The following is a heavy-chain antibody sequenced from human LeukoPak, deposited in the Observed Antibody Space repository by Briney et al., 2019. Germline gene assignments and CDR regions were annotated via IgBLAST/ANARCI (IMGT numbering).Heavy chain of an antibody. CDR1: GYTFTNYA. Sequence: GASVKVSCKASGYTFTNYALHWVRQAPGQGLEWMGWISAYNGNTNYAQKLQGRVTMTTDTSTSTAYMELRSLRSDDTAVYYCARGAYYYDSSGYSPDDAFDIWGQGTMVTVSS. V-gene: IGHV1-18*01. CDR2: ISAYNGNT. CDR3: ARGAYYYDSSGYSPDDAFDI. J-gene: IGHJ3*02. D-gene: IGHD3-22*01.